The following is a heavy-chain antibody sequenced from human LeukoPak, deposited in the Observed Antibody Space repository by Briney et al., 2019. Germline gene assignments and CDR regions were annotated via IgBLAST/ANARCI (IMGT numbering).Heavy chain of an antibody. D-gene: IGHD3-22*01. CDR1: GFMFSTYW. CDR2: ISGSGGST. CDR3: ARVYYYDSSGYYYSGDY. Sequence: GGSLRLSCAASGFMFSTYWMSWVRQAPGKGLEWVSAISGSGGSTYYADSVKGRFTISRDNSKNTLYLQMNSLRAEDTAVYYCARVYYYDSSGYYYSGDYWGQGTLVTVSS. J-gene: IGHJ4*02. V-gene: IGHV3-23*01.